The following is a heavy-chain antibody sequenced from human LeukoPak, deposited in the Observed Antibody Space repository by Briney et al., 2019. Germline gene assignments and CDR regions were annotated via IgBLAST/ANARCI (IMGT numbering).Heavy chain of an antibody. D-gene: IGHD3-16*01. CDR1: GFSFSGDA. V-gene: IGHV3-33*01. CDR2: IWSDGSQT. CDR3: AGAADLGNYLIDY. Sequence: GGSLRLSCAASGFSFSGDAIPWVRQAPGKGLEWVALIWSDGSQTKYAGSVKGRFTVSRDNSKNTAFLQMSGLTVEDTAVYYCAGAADLGNYLIDYWGQGTLVTVSS. J-gene: IGHJ4*02.